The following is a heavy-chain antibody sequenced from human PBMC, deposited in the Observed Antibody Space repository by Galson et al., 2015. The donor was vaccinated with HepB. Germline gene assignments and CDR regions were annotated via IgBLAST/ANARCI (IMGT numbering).Heavy chain of an antibody. Sequence: SWIRQHPGKGLEWIGYIYYSGSTYYNPSLKSRLTISVDTSKNQFSLRLSSVTAADTAVYYCARDITMIRGASNWFDPWGQGTLVTVSS. D-gene: IGHD3-10*01. J-gene: IGHJ5*02. CDR2: IYYSGST. V-gene: IGHV4-31*02. CDR3: ARDITMIRGASNWFDP.